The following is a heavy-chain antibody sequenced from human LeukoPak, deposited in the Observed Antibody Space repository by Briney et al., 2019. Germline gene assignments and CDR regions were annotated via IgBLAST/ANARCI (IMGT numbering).Heavy chain of an antibody. CDR1: GFTFSSYA. CDR2: MSFDGRNK. D-gene: IGHD1-7*01. Sequence: GRSLRLSCAGSGFTFSSYAMHWVRQAPGKGLEWVAVMSFDGRNKYYADSVKGRFTISRDNSKNTLYLQMNSLRAEDTAVYYCARDRTLDYWGQGTLVTVSS. CDR3: ARDRTLDY. J-gene: IGHJ4*02. V-gene: IGHV3-30*04.